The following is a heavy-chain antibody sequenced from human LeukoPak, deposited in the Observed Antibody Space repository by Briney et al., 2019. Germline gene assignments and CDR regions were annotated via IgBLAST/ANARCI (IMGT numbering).Heavy chain of an antibody. V-gene: IGHV3-23*01. Sequence: GGSLRLSCAASGFTFSSYAMSWLRQSPGKGLEWVSAISGSGGSTYYADPVKGRFTISRDNSRDTLYLQMNSLRAEDTAVYYCAKGYYDYVWGSYYFDYWGQGTLVTVSS. CDR1: GFTFSSYA. CDR2: ISGSGGST. D-gene: IGHD3-16*01. CDR3: AKGYYDYVWGSYYFDY. J-gene: IGHJ4*02.